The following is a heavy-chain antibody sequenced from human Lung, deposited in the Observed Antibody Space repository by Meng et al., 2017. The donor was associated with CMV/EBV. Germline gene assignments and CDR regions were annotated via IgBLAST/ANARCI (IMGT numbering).Heavy chain of an antibody. D-gene: IGHD3-3*01. CDR3: ARASTYDFWSGYSFSDFYGMDV. CDR1: GITVSGYW. CDR2: INSDGTNT. Sequence: GESLKIPCAASGITVSGYWMHWVRQVPGKGLVWVSRINSDGTNTNYAESVKGRFTISRDNGKNTLYLQMNSLRADDSALYYCARASTYDFWSGYSFSDFYGMDVWGQGTTVTVSS. V-gene: IGHV3-74*01. J-gene: IGHJ6*02.